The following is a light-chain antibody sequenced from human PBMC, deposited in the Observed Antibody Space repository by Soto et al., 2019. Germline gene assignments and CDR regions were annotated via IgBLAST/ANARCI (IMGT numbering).Light chain of an antibody. CDR3: SSYAGSNNFVV. V-gene: IGLV2-8*01. Sequence: QSALTQPPSASGSPGQSVNISCTGTSSDVGDYNYVSWYQQHPGKAPKLMIYEVSKRPSGVHDRFSGSKSGNTASLTVSGLQAEDEADYYCSSYAGSNNFVVFGGGTQLTVL. CDR2: EVS. J-gene: IGLJ2*01. CDR1: SSDVGDYNY.